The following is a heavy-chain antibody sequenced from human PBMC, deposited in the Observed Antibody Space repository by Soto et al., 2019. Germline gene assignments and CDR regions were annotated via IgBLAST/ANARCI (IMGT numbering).Heavy chain of an antibody. D-gene: IGHD2-21*01. J-gene: IGHJ4*02. CDR1: GFIFSTYG. Sequence: GGSLRLSCAASGFIFSTYGMHWVRQAPGKGLEWVTLISYDGSNKYYADSVKGRFTISRDNSKNTLYLQMNSLRAEDTAVYYCAKNYPLFTHLFDYWGQGTLVTVSS. V-gene: IGHV3-30*18. CDR3: AKNYPLFTHLFDY. CDR2: ISYDGSNK.